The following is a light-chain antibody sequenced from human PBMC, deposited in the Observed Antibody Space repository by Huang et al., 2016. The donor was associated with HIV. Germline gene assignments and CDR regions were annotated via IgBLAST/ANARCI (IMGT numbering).Light chain of an antibody. V-gene: IGKV3-20*01. CDR3: QQYDSPPWT. J-gene: IGKJ1*01. CDR1: KSVRSNY. Sequence: EIVLTQSPGTLALSPGERATLSCRASKSVRSNYLVWYQQKPGQAPRLLIYATTSRATGIPERFSGSGAGTDFTRIISRLEPEDFALYYCQQYDSPPWTFGQGTKVEIK. CDR2: ATT.